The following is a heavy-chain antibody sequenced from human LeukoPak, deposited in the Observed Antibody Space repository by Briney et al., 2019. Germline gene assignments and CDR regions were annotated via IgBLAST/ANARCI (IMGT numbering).Heavy chain of an antibody. CDR3: ARDRGLQLSPRGYFDY. CDR1: GGSISSYY. V-gene: IGHV4-59*01. CDR2: IYYSGST. Sequence: SETLSLTCTASGGSISSYYWSWIRQPPGKGLEWIGYIYYSGSTNYNPSLKSRVTISVDTSKNQFSLKLSSVTAADTAVYYCARDRGLQLSPRGYFDYWGQGTLVTVSS. D-gene: IGHD5-24*01. J-gene: IGHJ4*02.